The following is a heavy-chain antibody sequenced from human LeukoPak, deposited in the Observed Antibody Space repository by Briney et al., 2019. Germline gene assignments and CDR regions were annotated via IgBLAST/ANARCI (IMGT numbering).Heavy chain of an antibody. J-gene: IGHJ6*02. Sequence: PSETLSLTCAVYGGSFSGYYWSWIRQPPGKGLEWIGEINHSGSTNYHPSLKSRVTISVDTSKNQFSLKLSSVTAADTAVYYCATLRILYSSGWSGRGYYYYGMDVWGQGTTVTVSS. V-gene: IGHV4-34*01. CDR1: GGSFSGYY. CDR2: INHSGST. D-gene: IGHD6-19*01. CDR3: ATLRILYSSGWSGRGYYYYGMDV.